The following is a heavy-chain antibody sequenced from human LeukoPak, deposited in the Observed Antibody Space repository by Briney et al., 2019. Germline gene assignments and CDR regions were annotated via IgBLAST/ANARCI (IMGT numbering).Heavy chain of an antibody. Sequence: GGSLRLSCAVSGFTFSSEAMGWVRQLPGGGLEWVSTISPAGGTTYYAESMKGRFTISRDNSKSTLYLQMNSLRVEDTAVYYCTKLRSGSSSWALRVFDYWGQGALVTVSS. D-gene: IGHD6-13*01. V-gene: IGHV3-23*01. CDR3: TKLRSGSSSWALRVFDY. CDR1: GFTFSSEA. CDR2: ISPAGGTT. J-gene: IGHJ4*02.